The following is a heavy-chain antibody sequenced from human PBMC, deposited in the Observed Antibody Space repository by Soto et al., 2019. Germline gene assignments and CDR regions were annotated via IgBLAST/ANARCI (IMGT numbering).Heavy chain of an antibody. D-gene: IGHD5-18*01. V-gene: IGHV1-69*06. J-gene: IGHJ6*02. CDR2: IIPIFGTA. CDR1: GGTFSSYA. CDR3: ARLDTAMATTVYYYYGMDV. Sequence: GASVKVSCKASGGTFSSYAISWVRQAPGQGLEWMGGIIPIFGTASYAQKFQGRVTITADKSTSTAYMELSSLRSEDTAVYYCARLDTAMATTVYYYYGMDVWGQGTTVTVSS.